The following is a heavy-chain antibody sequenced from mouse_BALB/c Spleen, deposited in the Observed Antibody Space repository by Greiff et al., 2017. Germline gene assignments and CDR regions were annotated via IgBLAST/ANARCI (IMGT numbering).Heavy chain of an antibody. J-gene: IGHJ2*01. V-gene: IGHV1-69*02. CDR1: GYTFTSYW. Sequence: QVQLQQPGAELVRPGASVKLSCKASGYTFTSYWINWVKQRPGQGLEWIGNIYPSDSYTNYNQKFKDKATLTVDKSSSTAYMQLSSPTSEDSAVYYCTRRGYYDYDEGLDYWGQGTTLTVSS. CDR2: IYPSDSYT. D-gene: IGHD2-4*01. CDR3: TRRGYYDYDEGLDY.